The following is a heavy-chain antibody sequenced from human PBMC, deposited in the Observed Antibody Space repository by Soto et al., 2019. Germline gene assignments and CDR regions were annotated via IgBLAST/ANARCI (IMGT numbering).Heavy chain of an antibody. CDR3: SRDNGRYSSSWYAFDI. J-gene: IGHJ3*02. V-gene: IGHV3-66*01. Sequence: GGSLRLSCAASGFTVSSNYMSWVRQAQGKGLEWVSVIYSGGSTYYADSVKGRFTISRDNSNNKLYLQMNSLRAEDTAVSYYSRDNGRYSSSWYAFDIVGQGTMVTVSS. CDR1: GFTVSSNY. CDR2: IYSGGST. D-gene: IGHD6-13*01.